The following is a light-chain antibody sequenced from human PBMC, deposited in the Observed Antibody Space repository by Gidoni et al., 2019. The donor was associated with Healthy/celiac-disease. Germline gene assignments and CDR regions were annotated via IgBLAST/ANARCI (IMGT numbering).Light chain of an antibody. J-gene: IGLJ3*02. V-gene: IGLV2-23*01. CDR2: EGS. CDR1: SSDIGSYNL. CDR3: YSYAGSEV. Sequence: QSALTQPASASGSPGQSITISCTGTSSDIGSYNLVSWYQQNPGKAPKLMIYEGSKRPSGVSNRFSGSKSGNTASLTISRLQAEDEADYYCYSYAGSEVFGGGTKLTVL.